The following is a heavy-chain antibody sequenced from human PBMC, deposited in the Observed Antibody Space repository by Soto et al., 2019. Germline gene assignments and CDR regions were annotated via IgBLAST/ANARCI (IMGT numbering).Heavy chain of an antibody. V-gene: IGHV4-59*01. CDR3: ARGHLGITTTGTWYDFDY. CDR2: IYYSGRT. J-gene: IGHJ4*02. CDR1: GDSISSYY. Sequence: PSETLSLTCTVSGDSISSYYWTWIRQPPGKGLEYIGYIYYSGRTYYNPSLKSRVTISVDTSKNQLSLKLSSVTAADTAVYYCARGHLGITTTGTWYDFDYWGQGTLVTVSS. D-gene: IGHD2-15*01.